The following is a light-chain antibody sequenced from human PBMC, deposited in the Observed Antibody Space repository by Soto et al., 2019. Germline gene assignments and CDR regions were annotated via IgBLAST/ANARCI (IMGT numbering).Light chain of an antibody. V-gene: IGLV2-23*01. CDR2: EGS. Sequence: QSALTQPASVSGSPGQSITISCTGTSSDVGSYKFVSWYQHHPGKAPKLMIYEGSKRPSGVSYRFSGSKSGNTASLTISGVQVEDEADYYCCSYAGSSTLVFGGGTKLTVL. J-gene: IGLJ2*01. CDR3: CSYAGSSTLV. CDR1: SSDVGSYKF.